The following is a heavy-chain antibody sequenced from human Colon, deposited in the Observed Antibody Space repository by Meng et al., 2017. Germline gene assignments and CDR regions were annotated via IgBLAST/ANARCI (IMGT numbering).Heavy chain of an antibody. Sequence: QVQLVQSGSELKKPGASVKVSCKASRYTFSTYTINWVRQAHGRGLEWXEWISTNTGTPTYTQGFTGRFVFSLDTSVSTAYLQISSLKAENTAVYYCARGGNFDPWGQGTLVTVSS. CDR2: ISTNTGTP. V-gene: IGHV7-4-1*02. J-gene: IGHJ5*02. D-gene: IGHD2/OR15-2a*01. CDR3: ARGGNFDP. CDR1: RYTFSTYT.